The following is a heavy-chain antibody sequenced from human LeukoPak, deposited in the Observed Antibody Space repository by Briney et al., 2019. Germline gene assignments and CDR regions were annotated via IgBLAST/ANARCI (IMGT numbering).Heavy chain of an antibody. V-gene: IGHV4-34*01. CDR3: ARDFTTTTMVRGVIISYYGMDV. Sequence: SETLSLTCAVYGGSFSGYYWSWIRQPPGKGLEWIGEINHSGSINYNPSLKSRVTISVDKSKNQFSLKLSSVTAADTAVYYCARDFTTTTMVRGVIISYYGMDVWGQGTTVTVS. J-gene: IGHJ6*02. CDR2: INHSGSI. CDR1: GGSFSGYY. D-gene: IGHD3-10*01.